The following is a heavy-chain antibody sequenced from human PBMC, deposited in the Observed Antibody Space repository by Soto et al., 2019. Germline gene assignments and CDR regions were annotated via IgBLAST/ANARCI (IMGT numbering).Heavy chain of an antibody. CDR1: GYTFTDYY. Sequence: ASVKVSCKASGYTFTDYYMHWVRQAPGQGLEWMGWINPNSGGTNYAQKFQGRVTMTRDTSISTAYMEVSRLRSDDTAVYYCARDKVDGDYYYYDMDVWGQGTTVTVSS. CDR3: ARDKVDGDYYYYDMDV. CDR2: INPNSGGT. J-gene: IGHJ6*02. D-gene: IGHD6-19*01. V-gene: IGHV1-2*02.